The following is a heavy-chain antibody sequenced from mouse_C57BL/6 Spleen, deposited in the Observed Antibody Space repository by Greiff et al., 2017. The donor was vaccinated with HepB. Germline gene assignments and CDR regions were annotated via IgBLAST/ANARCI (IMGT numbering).Heavy chain of an antibody. CDR3: ARYYVGYYVWFVY. CDR2: IHPNSGST. CDR1: GYTFTSYW. Sequence: VQLQQPGAELVKPGASVKLSCKASGYTFTSYWMHWVKQRPGQGLEWIGMIHPNSGSTNYNEKFKSKATLTVDKSSSTAYMQLSSLTSEDSAVYFCARYYVGYYVWFVYWGHGTLVSLSA. D-gene: IGHD2-3*01. J-gene: IGHJ3*01. V-gene: IGHV1-64*01.